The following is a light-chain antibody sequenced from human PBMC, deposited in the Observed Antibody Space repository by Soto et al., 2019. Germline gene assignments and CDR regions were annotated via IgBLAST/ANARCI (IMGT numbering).Light chain of an antibody. CDR2: AAS. V-gene: IGKV1-27*01. CDR1: QGISNF. Sequence: DIQMTQSTSSLSASFGDRVTSTRRASQGISNFLAWYQQKPGKVPKLLIYAASTLQSGVPSRFSGSGSGTDFTLTISSLQPVDVATYYCQRYDSAPLTFGGGTKVDI. CDR3: QRYDSAPLT. J-gene: IGKJ4*01.